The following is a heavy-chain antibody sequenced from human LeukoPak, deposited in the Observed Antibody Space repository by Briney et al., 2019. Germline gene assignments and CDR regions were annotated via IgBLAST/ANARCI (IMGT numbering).Heavy chain of an antibody. CDR3: AAAPMLRGEGGEHYKYGMDV. V-gene: IGHV4/OR15-8*01. J-gene: IGHJ6*02. D-gene: IGHD3-10*01. CDR1: VGSIDSGNW. CDR2: IHHNGTR. Sequence: SETLSLTCGVSVGSIDSGNWWTWVRQSPGKGLEWIGEIHHNGTRNYNPTLKSRVTISADTFTNHFSLIVTSLTAADTAVYYCAAAPMLRGEGGEHYKYGMDVWGQGTTVIVSS.